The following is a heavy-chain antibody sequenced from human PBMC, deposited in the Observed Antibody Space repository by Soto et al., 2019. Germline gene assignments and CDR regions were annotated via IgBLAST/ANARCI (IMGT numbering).Heavy chain of an antibody. Sequence: GSLGLWCAASGLNVSSYEVNWVLQAAGKTVAWVSYISSAGDSSYYADSVKSRFTISRDNAKNSLYLQMNSLIVEDTAVYYCARVYCSTTTCHVQAFDSWGQGTLVTVSS. CDR1: GLNVSSYE. D-gene: IGHD2-2*01. J-gene: IGHJ4*02. V-gene: IGHV3-48*03. CDR3: ARVYCSTTTCHVQAFDS. CDR2: ISSAGDSS.